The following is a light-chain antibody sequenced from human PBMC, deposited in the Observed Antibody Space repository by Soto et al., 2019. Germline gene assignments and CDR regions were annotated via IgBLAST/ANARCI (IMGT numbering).Light chain of an antibody. CDR2: GAS. Sequence: EIVMTQSPATLSVSPGERVTLSCRASESLSTYLAWYQQKPGQAPRLLIYGASTKATGIPARFSGSGSATDFTLTISSLQSEDFAVYYCQRGTDWPFTFGQGTMLEI. V-gene: IGKV3-15*01. J-gene: IGKJ2*01. CDR3: QRGTDWPFT. CDR1: ESLSTY.